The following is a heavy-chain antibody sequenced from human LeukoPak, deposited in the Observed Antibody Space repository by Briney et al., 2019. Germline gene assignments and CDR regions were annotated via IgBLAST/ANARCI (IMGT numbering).Heavy chain of an antibody. Sequence: GGSLRLSCAASGFTYDDYGMSWVRQAPGKGLEWVSSISSSSSYIYYADSVKGRFTISRDNAKNSLYLQMNSLRAEDTAVYYCAREPPRDYYMDVWGKGTTVTVSS. CDR1: GFTYDDYG. J-gene: IGHJ6*03. CDR3: AREPPRDYYMDV. V-gene: IGHV3-21*01. CDR2: ISSSSSYI. D-gene: IGHD3-10*01.